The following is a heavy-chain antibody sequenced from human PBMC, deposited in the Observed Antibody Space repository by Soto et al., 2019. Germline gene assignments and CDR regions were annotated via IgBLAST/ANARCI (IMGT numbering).Heavy chain of an antibody. CDR2: ISGSGGST. V-gene: IGHV3-23*01. Sequence: GGSLRLSCAASGFTFRSYAMRWVRQSPGKGLEWVSAISGSGGSTYYADSVKGRFTISRDNSKNTLYLEMNSLRAEDTAVYYCAKEDIAVRPRWFAHWGPGTLVPVSS. D-gene: IGHD6-6*01. CDR3: AKEDIAVRPRWFAH. J-gene: IGHJ5*02. CDR1: GFTFRSYA.